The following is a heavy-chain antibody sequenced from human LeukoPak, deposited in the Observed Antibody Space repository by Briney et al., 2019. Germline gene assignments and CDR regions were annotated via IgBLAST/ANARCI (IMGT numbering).Heavy chain of an antibody. CDR3: ARKTGNYFDY. J-gene: IGHJ4*02. D-gene: IGHD1-14*01. CDR1: GFTFSDYA. Sequence: GGSLRLSCAASGFTFSDYAMHWVRQAPGKGLEWVAVISYDETNKYYADSVRVRFTISRDNSKNTLCLQMNSLRAEDTAVYYCARKTGNYFDYWGQGTLVTVSS. V-gene: IGHV3-30-3*01. CDR2: ISYDETNK.